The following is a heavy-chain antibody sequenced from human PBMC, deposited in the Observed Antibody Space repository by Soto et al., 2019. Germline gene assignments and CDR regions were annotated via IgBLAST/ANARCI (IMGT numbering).Heavy chain of an antibody. D-gene: IGHD1-1*01. J-gene: IGHJ6*02. Sequence: QVQLVQSGAEVKKPGSSVKVSCKASGGTFSTSAISWVRQAPGQGLEWVGGIMPVCPTPDYAQNFQGRVTSTAHESTTTDYQEPTSLRADDTAVYYYARDKGQVQLGRNYYYILGVWGQVTGMTVSS. V-gene: IGHV1-69*12. CDR3: ARDKGQVQLGRNYYYILGV. CDR1: GGTFSTSA. CDR2: IMPVCPTP.